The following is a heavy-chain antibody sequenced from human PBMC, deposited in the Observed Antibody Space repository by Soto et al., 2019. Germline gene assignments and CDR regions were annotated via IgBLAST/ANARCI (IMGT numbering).Heavy chain of an antibody. CDR1: GFTFSSYG. Sequence: QVQLVESGGGVVQPGRSLRLSCAASGFTFSSYGMHWVRQAPGKGLEWVAVIWYDGSNKYYADSVKGRFTISRDNSKNTLDLQMNSLRAKDTAVYYCARDRVEWELTAWYFDLWGRCTLVTVS. V-gene: IGHV3-33*01. D-gene: IGHD1-26*01. J-gene: IGHJ2*01. CDR2: IWYDGSNK. CDR3: ARDRVEWELTAWYFDL.